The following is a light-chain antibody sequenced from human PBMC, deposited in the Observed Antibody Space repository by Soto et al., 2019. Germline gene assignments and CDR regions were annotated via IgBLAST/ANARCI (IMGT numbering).Light chain of an antibody. CDR2: DVS. J-gene: IGLJ2*01. CDR3: SSYTSRGDVV. Sequence: QSALTQPASVSGSPGQSITISCTGTSSDVGGYNYVSWYQQHPGKAPKLMIYDVSNRPSGVSNRFSGSKSGNTASLTISGLQAEDEADYYCSSYTSRGDVVFGGGTKLTVL. V-gene: IGLV2-14*01. CDR1: SSDVGGYNY.